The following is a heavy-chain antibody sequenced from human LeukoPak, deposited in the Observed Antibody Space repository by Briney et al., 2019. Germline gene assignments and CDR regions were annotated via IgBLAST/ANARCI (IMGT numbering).Heavy chain of an antibody. D-gene: IGHD3-3*01. CDR2: INHSGST. V-gene: IGHV4-34*01. CDR3: ARGSDFWSGYFDY. J-gene: IGHJ4*02. CDR1: GGSFSGYY. Sequence: SETLSLTCAVYGGSFSGYYWSWIRQPPGKGLEWIGEINHSGSTNYNPSLKSRVTISVDTSKNQFSLKLSSVTAADTAVYYCARGSDFWSGYFDYWGQGTLVTVSS.